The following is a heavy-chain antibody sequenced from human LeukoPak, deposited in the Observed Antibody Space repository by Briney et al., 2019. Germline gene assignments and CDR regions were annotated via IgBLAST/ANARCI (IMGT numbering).Heavy chain of an antibody. CDR1: GFTFSSYE. CDR2: ISSSGSTI. V-gene: IGHV3-48*03. Sequence: PGGSLRLSCAASGFTFSSYEMNWVRQAPGGGLEWVSYISSSGSTIYYAGSVKGRFTISRDNAKNSLYLQMNSLRAEDTAVYYCASPYGDYDAFDIWGQGTMVTVSS. D-gene: IGHD4-17*01. J-gene: IGHJ3*02. CDR3: ASPYGDYDAFDI.